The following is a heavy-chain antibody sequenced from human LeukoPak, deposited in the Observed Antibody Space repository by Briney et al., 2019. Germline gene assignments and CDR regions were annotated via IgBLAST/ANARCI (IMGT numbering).Heavy chain of an antibody. J-gene: IGHJ4*02. CDR1: GFTFSSYA. CDR3: ARGGCSGGGCSVEY. CDR2: ISGSGPST. V-gene: IGHV3-23*01. D-gene: IGHD2-15*01. Sequence: GGSLRLSCAASGFTFSSYAMSWVRQAPGKGLEWVPGISGSGPSTYYADSVKGRFTISRDNSKNTLYLQMNSLRVEDTAVYYCARGGCSGGGCSVEYWGQGTLVTVSS.